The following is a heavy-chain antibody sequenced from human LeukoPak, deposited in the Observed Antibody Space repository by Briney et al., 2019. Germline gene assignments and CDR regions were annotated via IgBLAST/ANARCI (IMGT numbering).Heavy chain of an antibody. J-gene: IGHJ6*03. Sequence: PSDPLPHTHTLSGYSMKSGFYLGWIRPPPGKGLEWAGRFYHSGSTYYNPSLKSRVTISVDTSKNQFSLKLSSVTAADTAVYYCARALGNDLYYYYYYMDVWGKGTTVTVSS. D-gene: IGHD1-1*01. V-gene: IGHV4-38-2*02. CDR3: ARALGNDLYYYYYYMDV. CDR2: FYHSGST. CDR1: GYSMKSGFY.